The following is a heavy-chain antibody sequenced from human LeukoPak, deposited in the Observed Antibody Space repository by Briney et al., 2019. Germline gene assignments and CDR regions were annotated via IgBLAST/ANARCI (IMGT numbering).Heavy chain of an antibody. V-gene: IGHV4-34*01. D-gene: IGHD3-10*01. Sequence: SETLSLTCAVYGGSFSGYYWSWIRQPPGKGLEWIGEINHSGSTNYNPSLKSRITISVDTPKNQFSLKLSSVTAADTAVYYCAGSGFGPAAGYWGQGTLVTVSS. J-gene: IGHJ4*02. CDR1: GGSFSGYY. CDR2: INHSGST. CDR3: AGSGFGPAAGY.